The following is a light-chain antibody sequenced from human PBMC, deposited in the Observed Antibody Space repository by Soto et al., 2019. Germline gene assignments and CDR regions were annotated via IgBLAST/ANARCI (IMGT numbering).Light chain of an antibody. CDR3: GTWDSRLSAVL. Sequence: QSALTQPPSVSAAPGQKVTISCSGSSSNIGNNYVSWYQQLPGTAPKLLLYDNDKRPSGIPDRFSGSKSGTSATLGITGLQAGDEADYYCGTWDSRLSAVLFGGGTKLTVL. V-gene: IGLV1-51*01. CDR2: DND. CDR1: SSNIGNNY. J-gene: IGLJ2*01.